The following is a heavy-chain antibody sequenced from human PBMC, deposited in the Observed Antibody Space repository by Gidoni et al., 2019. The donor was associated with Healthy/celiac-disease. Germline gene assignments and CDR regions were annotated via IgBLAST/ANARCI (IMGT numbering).Heavy chain of an antibody. V-gene: IGHV1-69*06. CDR3: VWSGYCSGGSCSRAWFDP. D-gene: IGHD2-15*01. Sequence: QVQLVQSGAEVKKPGSSVKVSCKASGGTFSSYAISWVRQAPGQGLEWMGGIIPFFGTANYAQKFQGRVTITADKSTSTAYMELSSLRSEDTAVYYCVWSGYCSGGSCSRAWFDPWGQGTLVTVSS. CDR1: GGTFSSYA. J-gene: IGHJ5*02. CDR2: IIPFFGTA.